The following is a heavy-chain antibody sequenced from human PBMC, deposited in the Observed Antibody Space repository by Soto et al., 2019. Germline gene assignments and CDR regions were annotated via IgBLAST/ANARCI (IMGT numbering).Heavy chain of an antibody. CDR1: GFTFDDYA. D-gene: IGHD2-2*01. Sequence: EVQLVESGGGLVQPGRSLRLSCAASGFTFDDYAMHWVRQAPGKGLEWVSGISWNSGSIGYADSVKGRFTISRNNAKNSLYQQMNSLRAEDTALYYCAKGYCSSTSCYPDYYYYYYMDVWGKGTTVTVSS. V-gene: IGHV3-9*01. J-gene: IGHJ6*03. CDR2: ISWNSGSI. CDR3: AKGYCSSTSCYPDYYYYYYMDV.